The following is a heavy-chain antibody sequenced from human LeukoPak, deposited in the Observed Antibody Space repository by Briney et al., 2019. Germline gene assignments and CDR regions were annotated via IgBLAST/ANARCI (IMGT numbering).Heavy chain of an antibody. CDR3: AKDENNRNALGYFDY. CDR2: IRYDGSNK. D-gene: IGHD1-1*01. V-gene: IGHV3-30*02. CDR1: GFTFSSYG. Sequence: GGSLRLSCAASGFTFSSYGMHWVRQAPGKGLEWVAFIRYDGSNKYYADSVKGRFTISRDNSKNTLYLQMNSLRAEDTAVYYCAKDENNRNALGYFDYWGQGTLVTVSS. J-gene: IGHJ4*02.